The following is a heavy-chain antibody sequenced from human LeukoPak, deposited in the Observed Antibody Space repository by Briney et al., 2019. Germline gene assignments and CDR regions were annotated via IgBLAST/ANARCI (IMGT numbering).Heavy chain of an antibody. CDR1: GYTFTNYG. J-gene: IGHJ3*02. D-gene: IGHD3-22*01. Sequence: ASVKVSCKASGYTFTNYGIRWVRQAPGQGLEWMGSISAHNGETSYAQSLQGRVIMTTDMSTSVAYMEIRRLRYDDTALYYCARGTNYCDTSGYLDSFDIWGEGTMVTVSS. CDR3: ARGTNYCDTSGYLDSFDI. CDR2: ISAHNGET. V-gene: IGHV1-18*01.